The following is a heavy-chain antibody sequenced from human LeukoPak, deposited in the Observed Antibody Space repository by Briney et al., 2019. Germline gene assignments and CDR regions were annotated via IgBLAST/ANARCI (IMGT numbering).Heavy chain of an antibody. CDR2: MNLNSGDT. Sequence: ASVKVSCKASGYTFSSHDIYWVRQAPGQGLEWMGWMNLNSGDTYYAQNFQGRFSITSDTSKSTTYMDLASLAPEDTAVYCCARVPVPAPRRGLYFDYWGQGTLITVSS. D-gene: IGHD2-2*01. J-gene: IGHJ4*02. V-gene: IGHV1-8*01. CDR3: ARVPVPAPRRGLYFDY. CDR1: GYTFSSHD.